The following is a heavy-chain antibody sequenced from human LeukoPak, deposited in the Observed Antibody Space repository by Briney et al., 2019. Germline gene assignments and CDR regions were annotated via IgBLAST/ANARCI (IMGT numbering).Heavy chain of an antibody. CDR1: GFTFSSHA. V-gene: IGHV5-51*01. Sequence: GGSLRLSCAASGFTFSSHAMGWVRQAPGKGLEWMGIIYPGDSDTRYSPSFQGQVTISADKSISTAYLQWSSLKASDTAMYYCARRDGSYYLDYWGQGTLVTVSS. D-gene: IGHD1-26*01. CDR3: ARRDGSYYLDY. J-gene: IGHJ4*02. CDR2: IYPGDSDT.